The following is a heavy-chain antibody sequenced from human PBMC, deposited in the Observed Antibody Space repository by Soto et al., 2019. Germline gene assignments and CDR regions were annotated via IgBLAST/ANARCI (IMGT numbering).Heavy chain of an antibody. CDR3: ARGGGWFGELNNHDAFDI. D-gene: IGHD3-10*01. Sequence: SETLSLTCTVSGGSISRYYWSWIRQPPGKGLEGIGYIYYSGCSNSNPSLKRRVTIAVDTSKTQFSLKLSSATAADTTVYYCARGGGWFGELNNHDAFDIWGQGTMVTVSS. CDR2: IYYSGCS. J-gene: IGHJ3*02. V-gene: IGHV4-59*01. CDR1: GGSISRYY.